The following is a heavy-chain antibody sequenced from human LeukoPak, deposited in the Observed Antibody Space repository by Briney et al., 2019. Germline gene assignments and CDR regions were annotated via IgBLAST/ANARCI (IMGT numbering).Heavy chain of an antibody. CDR3: ARAWGRVNAIEN. J-gene: IGHJ4*02. Sequence: PGGSLRLSCAASGFTFSDYYMTWIRQTPAKVLEWVSYISSSSSYSNYADSVKGRFTISRDNAKNSLYLQMNSLRVEDTAVYYCARAWGRVNAIENWGQGTLVTVAS. CDR1: GFTFSDYY. CDR2: ISSSSSYS. D-gene: IGHD7-27*01. V-gene: IGHV3-11*03.